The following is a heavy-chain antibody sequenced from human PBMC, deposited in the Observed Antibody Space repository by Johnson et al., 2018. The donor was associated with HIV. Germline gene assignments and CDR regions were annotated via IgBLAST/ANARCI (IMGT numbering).Heavy chain of an antibody. CDR1: GFTFNNAW. Sequence: VQLVESGGGLVQPGGSLRLSCAASGFTFNNAWMSWVRQAPGKGLEWVGRIKSKSDGGTTDYAAPVKGRFTMSRDDSKSTLYLQMNSLKTEDTAVYYCANLYSSSSDAFDIWGQGTMVTVSS. CDR3: ANLYSSSSDAFDI. J-gene: IGHJ3*02. V-gene: IGHV3-15*01. D-gene: IGHD6-6*01. CDR2: IKSKSDGGTT.